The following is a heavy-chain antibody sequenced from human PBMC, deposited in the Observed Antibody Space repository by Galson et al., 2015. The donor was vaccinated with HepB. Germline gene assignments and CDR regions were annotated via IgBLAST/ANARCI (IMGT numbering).Heavy chain of an antibody. V-gene: IGHV1-46*01. CDR1: GYTFTSYY. Sequence: SVKVSCKASGYTFTSYYMHWVRQAPGQGLEWMGIINPSGGSTSYAQKFQGRVTMTRDTSTSTVYMELSSLRSEDAAVYYCAREGCRPGERYGGNFDYWGQGTLVTVSS. J-gene: IGHJ4*02. CDR2: INPSGGST. D-gene: IGHD7-27*01. CDR3: AREGCRPGERYGGNFDY.